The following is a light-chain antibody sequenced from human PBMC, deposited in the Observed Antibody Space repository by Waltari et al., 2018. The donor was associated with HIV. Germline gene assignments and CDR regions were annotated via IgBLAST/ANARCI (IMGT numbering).Light chain of an antibody. CDR3: QQYFSTPYT. V-gene: IGKV4-1*01. J-gene: IGKJ2*01. Sequence: DIVMTQSPDSLAVSLGERATINCKSSQSVLYSSNNKSYLTWYQQKPGQPPKLLIYWASTRESGVPDRFNDSGSGADFTLTISSLQAEDVAVYYCQQYFSTPYTFGQGTKLEIK. CDR1: QSVLYSSNNKSY. CDR2: WAS.